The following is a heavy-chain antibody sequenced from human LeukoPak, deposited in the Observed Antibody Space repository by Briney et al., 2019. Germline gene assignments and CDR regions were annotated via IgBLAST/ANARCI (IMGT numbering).Heavy chain of an antibody. V-gene: IGHV3-66*02. CDR3: ARGDCGGDCYDAFDI. J-gene: IGHJ3*02. D-gene: IGHD2-21*02. CDR2: IYSGGST. CDR1: GFTVSSNY. Sequence: GGSLRLSCAASGFTVSSNYMSWVRQAPGKGLEGVSVIYSGGSTYYADSVKGRFTISRDNSKNTLYLQMNSLRAEDTAVYYCARGDCGGDCYDAFDIWGQGTMVTVSS.